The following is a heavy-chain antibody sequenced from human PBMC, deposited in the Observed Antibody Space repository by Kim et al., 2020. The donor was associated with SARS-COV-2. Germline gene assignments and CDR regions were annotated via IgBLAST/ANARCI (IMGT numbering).Heavy chain of an antibody. CDR3: ARDLNMVRGVQTYFDY. D-gene: IGHD3-10*01. J-gene: IGHJ4*02. CDR2: INPSGGST. Sequence: ASVKVSCKASGYTFTSYYMHWVRQAPGQGLEWMGIINPSGGSTSYAQKFQGRVTMTRDTSTSTVYMELSSLRSEDTAVYYCARDLNMVRGVQTYFDYWGQGTLVTVSS. CDR1: GYTFTSYY. V-gene: IGHV1-46*01.